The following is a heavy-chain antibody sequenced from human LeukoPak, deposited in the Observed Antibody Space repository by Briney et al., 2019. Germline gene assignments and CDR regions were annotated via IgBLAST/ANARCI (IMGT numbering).Heavy chain of an antibody. D-gene: IGHD4-17*01. J-gene: IGHJ4*02. CDR1: GFTFSNYW. CDR2: INSDGSTT. V-gene: IGHV3-74*01. Sequence: PGGSLRLSCAASGFTFSNYWMHWVRQAPGKGLVWVSYINSDGSTTRYADYVKGRFTISRDNAKNTLYLQMNSLRAEDTAVYYCANNFHGDYQYWGQGTLVTVSS. CDR3: ANNFHGDYQY.